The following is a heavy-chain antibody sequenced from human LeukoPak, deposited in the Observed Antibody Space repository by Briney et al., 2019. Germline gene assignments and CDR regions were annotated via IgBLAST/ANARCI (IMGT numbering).Heavy chain of an antibody. Sequence: GGSLRLSCAASGFTFSTYAMSWVRQAPGKGLEWVSTISGSGANTYYADSVRGRFTISRDNSKNTLYLHMNSLRAEDTAVYYCARVEWGQPRDWGQGTLVTVSS. V-gene: IGHV3-23*01. CDR1: GFTFSTYA. CDR3: ARVEWGQPRD. D-gene: IGHD3-3*01. CDR2: ISGSGANT. J-gene: IGHJ4*02.